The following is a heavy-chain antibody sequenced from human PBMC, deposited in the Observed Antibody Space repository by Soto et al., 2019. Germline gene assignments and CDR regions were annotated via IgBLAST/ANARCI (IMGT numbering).Heavy chain of an antibody. Sequence: GGSLRLSCAASGFTFSNYWMHWVRQAPGKGLAWVSRLNSDGSSTSYADAVKGRFTISRDNTKNTLSLQMDSLRTEDSAVYYCARASGYDILTGYWLGYFDYWGRGTLVTVSS. CDR1: GFTFSNYW. CDR3: ARASGYDILTGYWLGYFDY. CDR2: LNSDGSST. V-gene: IGHV3-74*01. J-gene: IGHJ4*02. D-gene: IGHD3-9*01.